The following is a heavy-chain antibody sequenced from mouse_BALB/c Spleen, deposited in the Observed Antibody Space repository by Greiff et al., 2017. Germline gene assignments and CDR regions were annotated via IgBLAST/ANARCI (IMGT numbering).Heavy chain of an antibody. CDR1: GFSLTSYG. CDR3: ARGEVRRNGDAMDY. V-gene: IGHV2-2*02. J-gene: IGHJ4*01. Sequence: VQLVESGPGLVQPSQSLSITCTVSGFSLTSYGVHWVRQSPGKGLEWLGVIWSGGSTDYNAAFISRLSISKDNSKSQVFFKMNSLQANDTAIYYCARGEVRRNGDAMDYWGQGTSVTVSS. D-gene: IGHD2-14*01. CDR2: IWSGGST.